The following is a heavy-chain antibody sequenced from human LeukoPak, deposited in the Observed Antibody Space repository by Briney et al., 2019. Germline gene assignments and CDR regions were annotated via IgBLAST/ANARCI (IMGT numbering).Heavy chain of an antibody. CDR3: ARGRGWFQKYFDY. V-gene: IGHV4-34*01. CDR1: GGSFSGYY. Sequence: SETLSLTCAVYGGSFSGYYWSWIRQPPGKGLEWIGEINHSGSTNYNPSLKSQVTISVDTSKNQFSLKLSSVTAADTAVYYCARGRGWFQKYFDYWGQGTLVTVSS. CDR2: INHSGST. D-gene: IGHD6-19*01. J-gene: IGHJ4*02.